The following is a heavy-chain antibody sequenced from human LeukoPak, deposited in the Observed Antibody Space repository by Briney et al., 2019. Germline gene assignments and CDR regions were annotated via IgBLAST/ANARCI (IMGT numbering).Heavy chain of an antibody. CDR1: GGTFSSYA. V-gene: IGHV1-69*04. Sequence: GSSVKVSCKASGGTFSSYAISWVRQAPGQGLEWMGRIIPILGIANYAQKFQGRVTITADKSTSTAYMELSSLRSEDTAVYYCARNIAVYGGDYYNGMDVGGQGPRFTVSS. J-gene: IGHJ6*02. CDR2: IIPILGIA. D-gene: IGHD6-19*01. CDR3: ARNIAVYGGDYYNGMDV.